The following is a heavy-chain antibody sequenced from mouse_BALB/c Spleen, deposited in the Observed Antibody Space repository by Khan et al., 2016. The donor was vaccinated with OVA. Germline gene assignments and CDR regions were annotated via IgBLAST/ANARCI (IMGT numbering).Heavy chain of an antibody. CDR1: GYTFTSYT. D-gene: IGHD2-10*01. J-gene: IGHJ3*01. Sequence: QVQLQQSGAELARPGASVKMSCKASGYTFTSYTIHWVKQRPGQGLEWIGYINPSNIYTNYNQKFRDKATLTADKSSRTAYIQLSSLTSEESAVYYCSGVGPYHGNYEAWFAYWGQGTLVTVSA. V-gene: IGHV1-4*01. CDR2: INPSNIYT. CDR3: SGVGPYHGNYEAWFAY.